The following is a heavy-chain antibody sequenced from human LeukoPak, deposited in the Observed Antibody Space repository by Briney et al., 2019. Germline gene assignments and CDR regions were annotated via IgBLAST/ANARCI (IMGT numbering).Heavy chain of an antibody. Sequence: GGSLRLSCAASGFTFSSYWMHWVRQAPGKGLVWVSRINTDGSSTSYADSVKGRFTISRDNSKNTLYLQMNSLRAEDTAVYYCAKEPVGYCSGGSCRTFDYWGQGTLVTVSS. J-gene: IGHJ4*02. CDR2: INTDGSST. V-gene: IGHV3-74*01. CDR1: GFTFSSYW. D-gene: IGHD2-15*01. CDR3: AKEPVGYCSGGSCRTFDY.